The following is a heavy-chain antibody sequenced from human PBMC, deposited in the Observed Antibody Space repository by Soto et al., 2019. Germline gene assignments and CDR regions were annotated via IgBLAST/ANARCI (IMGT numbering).Heavy chain of an antibody. CDR1: GFTFSNYW. J-gene: IGHJ4*02. V-gene: IGHV3-74*01. Sequence: EVQLVESGGGLVQPGGSLRLSCVASGFTFSNYWIHWVRQAPGKGLVWVSRINGDGSSTNYADSVKGQFIISRDNAKNTVYLQMNSLRVEDTAVYYCARGARNYYYFDCWGQGTLVTVSS. CDR2: INGDGSST. D-gene: IGHD1-7*01. CDR3: ARGARNYYYFDC.